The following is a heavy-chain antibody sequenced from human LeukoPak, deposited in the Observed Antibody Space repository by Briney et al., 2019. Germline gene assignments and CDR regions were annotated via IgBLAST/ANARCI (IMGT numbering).Heavy chain of an antibody. D-gene: IGHD2-15*01. Sequence: GASVKVSCKASGYTFTSYDINWVRQATGQGLEWMGWMNPNSGNTGYAQKFQGRVTMTRNTSISTAYMELSSLRSEDTAVYYCARGQTPASIVVVVAAPWFDPWGQGTLVTVSS. CDR1: GYTFTSYD. CDR2: MNPNSGNT. CDR3: ARGQTPASIVVVVAAPWFDP. J-gene: IGHJ5*02. V-gene: IGHV1-8*01.